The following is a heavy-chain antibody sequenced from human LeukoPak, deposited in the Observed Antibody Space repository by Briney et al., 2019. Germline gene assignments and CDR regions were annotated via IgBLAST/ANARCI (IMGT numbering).Heavy chain of an antibody. D-gene: IGHD6-13*01. CDR3: AREAAAGPHDAFDI. CDR2: IYYSGST. CDR1: GGSISSYY. J-gene: IGHJ3*02. V-gene: IGHV4-59*01. Sequence: PSETLSLTCTVSGGSISSYYWSWIRQPPGKGLEWIGYIYYSGSTNYNPSLKSRVTISVDTSKNQFSLKLSSVTAADTAMYYCAREAAAGPHDAFDIWGQGTMVTVSS.